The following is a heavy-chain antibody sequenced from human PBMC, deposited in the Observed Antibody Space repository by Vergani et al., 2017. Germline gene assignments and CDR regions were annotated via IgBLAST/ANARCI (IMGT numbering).Heavy chain of an antibody. Sequence: VQLVQSGAEVNKPGESLRISCKGSGYSFTSYWISWVRQMPGKGLEWMGRIDPSDSYTNYSPSFQGHVTISADKSISTAYLQWSSLKASDTAMYYCARVGWSYYDSSGYYYAPGGWFDPWGQGTLVTVSS. V-gene: IGHV5-10-1*03. CDR2: IDPSDSYT. CDR3: ARVGWSYYDSSGYYYAPGGWFDP. CDR1: GYSFTSYW. D-gene: IGHD3-22*01. J-gene: IGHJ5*02.